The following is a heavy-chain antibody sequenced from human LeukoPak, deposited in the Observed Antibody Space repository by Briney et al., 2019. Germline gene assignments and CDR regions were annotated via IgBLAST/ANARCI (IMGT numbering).Heavy chain of an antibody. CDR3: ARGGAARLHFQN. CDR1: GGSITSGDDY. CDR2: IFYGGST. D-gene: IGHD6-6*01. V-gene: IGHV4-30-4*01. J-gene: IGHJ1*01. Sequence: PSQTLSLTCTVSGGSITSGDDYWSWIRQPPGKGLEWIGYIFYGGSTYYNPSLKSRVAISVDTSKNQFSLNLNSVTAADTAVYYCARGGAARLHFQNWGQGTLVTVSS.